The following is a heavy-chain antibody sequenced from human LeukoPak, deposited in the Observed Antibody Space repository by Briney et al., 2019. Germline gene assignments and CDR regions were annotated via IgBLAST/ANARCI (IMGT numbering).Heavy chain of an antibody. Sequence: SVKVSCKASGYTFTGYYMHWVRQAPGQGLEWMGGIIPIFGTPHYAQKFQDRVTITADASTSTAYMELSSLRSEDTAVYYCARAYMTATRHFDSWGQGTLVTVSS. D-gene: IGHD2-21*02. V-gene: IGHV1-69*13. CDR1: GYTFTGYY. CDR2: IIPIFGTP. CDR3: ARAYMTATRHFDS. J-gene: IGHJ4*02.